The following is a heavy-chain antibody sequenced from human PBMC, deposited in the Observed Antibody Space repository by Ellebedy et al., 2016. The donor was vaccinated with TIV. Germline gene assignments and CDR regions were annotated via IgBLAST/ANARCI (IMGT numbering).Heavy chain of an antibody. J-gene: IGHJ4*02. Sequence: GGSLRLXXPASGFSFSSYATTWVRLAPGKGLEWVSSISSGGSSISYADSVKGRFTISRDNSKNTLYMQMNSLRAEDTAVYYCAKDLTGTTRGRFDYWGQGTLVTVSS. CDR1: GFSFSSYA. V-gene: IGHV3-23*01. CDR3: AKDLTGTTRGRFDY. D-gene: IGHD1-20*01. CDR2: ISSGGSSI.